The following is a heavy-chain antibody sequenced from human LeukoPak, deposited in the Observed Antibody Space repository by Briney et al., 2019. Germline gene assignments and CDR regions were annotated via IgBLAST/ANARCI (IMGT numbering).Heavy chain of an antibody. D-gene: IGHD3-10*01. Sequence: SETLSLTCTVSGGSISSGSYYWSWIRQPAGKGLEWIGRIYTSGSTNYNPSLKSRVTISVDTSKNQFPLKLSSVTAADTAVYYCAREHGSGSYSRFDPWGQGTLVTVSS. CDR1: GGSISSGSYY. J-gene: IGHJ5*02. V-gene: IGHV4-61*02. CDR2: IYTSGST. CDR3: AREHGSGSYSRFDP.